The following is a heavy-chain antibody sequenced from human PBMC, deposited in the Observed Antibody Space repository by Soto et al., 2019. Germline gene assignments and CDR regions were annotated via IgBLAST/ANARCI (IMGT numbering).Heavy chain of an antibody. CDR2: INPNSGGT. D-gene: IGHD3-9*01. CDR1: GYTFTGYY. J-gene: IGHJ6*02. CDR3: ARDIGYDILTGYYKEDSPIYYYYGMDV. Sequence: GASVKVSCKASGYTFTGYYMHWVRQAPGQGLEWMGWINPNSGGTNYAQKFQGWVTMTRDTSISTAYMELSRLRSDDTAVYYCARDIGYDILTGYYKEDSPIYYYYGMDVWGQGTTVTVSS. V-gene: IGHV1-2*04.